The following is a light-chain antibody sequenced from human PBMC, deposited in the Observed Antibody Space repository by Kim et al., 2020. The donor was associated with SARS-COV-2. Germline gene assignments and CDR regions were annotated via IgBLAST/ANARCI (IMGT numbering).Light chain of an antibody. J-gene: IGKJ1*01. V-gene: IGKV3-11*01. Sequence: LSPGEQATLSCRASQSVSSYLAWYQQKPGQAPRLLIYDASNRATGIPARFSGSGSGTDFTLTISTLEPEDFAVYYCQQRSSWPWTFGQGTKVDIK. CDR2: DAS. CDR3: QQRSSWPWT. CDR1: QSVSSY.